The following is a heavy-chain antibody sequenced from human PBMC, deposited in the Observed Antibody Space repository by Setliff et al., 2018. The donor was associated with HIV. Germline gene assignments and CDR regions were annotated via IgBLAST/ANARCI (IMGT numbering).Heavy chain of an antibody. Sequence: ASVKVSCKASGYTFTDYYIHWVRQAPGQGLEWMGWINPNSSDTNYAQKFQGRVTMTRDTSISTAYMDLSRLRSDDTAVYYCARRVPPHPSGDLDYWGQGTLVTVSS. CDR1: GYTFTDYY. V-gene: IGHV1-2*02. CDR3: ARRVPPHPSGDLDY. CDR2: INPNSSDT. J-gene: IGHJ4*02. D-gene: IGHD4-17*01.